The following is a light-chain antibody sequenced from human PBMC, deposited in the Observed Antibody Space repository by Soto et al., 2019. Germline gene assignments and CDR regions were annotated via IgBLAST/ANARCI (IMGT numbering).Light chain of an antibody. J-gene: IGKJ1*01. Sequence: DIQLTQSPSFLSASLGDRVTITCRASQGIGSYLAWYQQTQGKAPRLLIYAASTLQSGVPSRFRGSGSRTDFTLTISRLQAEDVQVYYCQQYYSNPQTFGQGTKVDIK. CDR1: QGIGSY. CDR3: QQYYSNPQT. CDR2: AAS. V-gene: IGKV1-9*01.